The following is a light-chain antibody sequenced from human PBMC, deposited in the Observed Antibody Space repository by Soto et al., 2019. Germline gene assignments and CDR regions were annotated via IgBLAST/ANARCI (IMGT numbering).Light chain of an antibody. CDR2: DVS. Sequence: HSVLTQPASVSGSPGQSITISCTGTSSDVGGYNSVSWYQQHPGKAPKLMIYDVSNRPSGVSNRFSGSKSGNTASLTISGLQAEDEAEYYCNSYSSSSTPYVSGTGTKLTVL. J-gene: IGLJ1*01. CDR3: NSYSSSSTPYV. V-gene: IGLV2-14*01. CDR1: SSDVGGYNS.